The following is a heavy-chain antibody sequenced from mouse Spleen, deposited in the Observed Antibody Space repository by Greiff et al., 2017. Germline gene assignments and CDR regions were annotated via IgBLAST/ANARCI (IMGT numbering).Heavy chain of an antibody. Sequence: VQLQQSGPELEKPGASVKISCKASGYSFTGYNMNWVKQSNGKSLEWIGNIDPYNGGTGYNQKFKSKATLTVDNSSSTAYMELRSLTSEDSAVYYCASLLNWDVDYWGQGTTLTVSS. CDR2: IDPYNGGT. V-gene: IGHV1S29*02. J-gene: IGHJ2*01. D-gene: IGHD4-1*01. CDR3: ASLLNWDVDY. CDR1: GYSFTGYN.